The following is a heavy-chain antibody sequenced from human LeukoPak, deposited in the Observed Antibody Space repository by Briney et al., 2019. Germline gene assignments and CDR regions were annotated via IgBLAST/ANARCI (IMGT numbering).Heavy chain of an antibody. V-gene: IGHV1-2*02. J-gene: IGHJ4*02. Sequence: ASVKVSCKASGYTFTGYYMHWVRQAPGQGLEWMGWINPDSGAIHYAQEFQGRVTMTRDTSIRTAYMELSRLTSDDTAVYYCATDDSSGFYLGAVNYWGQGTRVTVSS. CDR2: INPDSGAI. D-gene: IGHD3-22*01. CDR3: ATDDSSGFYLGAVNY. CDR1: GYTFTGYY.